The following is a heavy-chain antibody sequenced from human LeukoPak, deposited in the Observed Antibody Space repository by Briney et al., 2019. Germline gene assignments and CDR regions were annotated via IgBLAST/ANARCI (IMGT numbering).Heavy chain of an antibody. D-gene: IGHD6-19*01. CDR1: GFTFSRYA. CDR3: AKGEGGDSGWYGDY. Sequence: PGGSLRLSCAASGFTFSRYALHWVRQAPGKGLEYVSSISTNGGSTYYANSVKGRFTISRDNSKNTLFLQMNSLRAEDTAVYYCAKGEGGDSGWYGDYWGQGTLVTVSS. J-gene: IGHJ4*02. V-gene: IGHV3-64*01. CDR2: ISTNGGST.